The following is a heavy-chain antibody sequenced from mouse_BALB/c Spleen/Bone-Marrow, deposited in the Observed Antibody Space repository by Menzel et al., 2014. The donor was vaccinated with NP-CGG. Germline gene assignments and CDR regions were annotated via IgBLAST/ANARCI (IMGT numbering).Heavy chain of an antibody. J-gene: IGHJ4*01. V-gene: IGHV5-9-4*01. D-gene: IGHD2-4*01. CDR3: AREGLRRRAAMDY. CDR2: ISSGGSYT. Sequence: EVQLVKSGGGLVKPGGSLKLSCAASGFTFSSYAMSWVRQSPEKRLEWVAEISSGGSYTYYPDTVTGRFTISRDNAKNTLYLEMSSLRSEDTAMYYCAREGLRRRAAMDYWGQGTSVTVSS. CDR1: GFTFSSYA.